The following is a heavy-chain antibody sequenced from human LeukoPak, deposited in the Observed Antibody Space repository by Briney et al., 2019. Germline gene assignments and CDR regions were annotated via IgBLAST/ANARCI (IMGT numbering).Heavy chain of an antibody. Sequence: GGSLRLSCAVSGITLSNYSMNWVRQAPGKGLEWVSYISKSSDRIYHADSVKGRFTISRDNAKNSLYLQMDSLRAEDTAVYYCARDLLNDEGSSYFFDQWGQGTLVTVSS. CDR3: ARDLLNDEGSSYFFDQ. CDR2: ISKSSDRI. V-gene: IGHV3-48*04. CDR1: GITLSNYS. J-gene: IGHJ4*02. D-gene: IGHD2-2*01.